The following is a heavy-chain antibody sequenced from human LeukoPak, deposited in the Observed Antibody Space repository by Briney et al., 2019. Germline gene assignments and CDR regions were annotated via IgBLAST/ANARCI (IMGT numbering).Heavy chain of an antibody. J-gene: IGHJ3*02. V-gene: IGHV4-31*03. CDR2: IYYSGST. CDR1: GGSISSGDYY. Sequence: SETLSLTCTVSGGSISSGDYYWSWIRQHPGKGLEWIGYIYYSGSTYYNPSLKSRVTISVDTSKNQFSLKLSSVTAADTAVYYCARVPYYYDSSGQGIWGQGTMVTVSS. D-gene: IGHD3-22*01. CDR3: ARVPYYYDSSGQGI.